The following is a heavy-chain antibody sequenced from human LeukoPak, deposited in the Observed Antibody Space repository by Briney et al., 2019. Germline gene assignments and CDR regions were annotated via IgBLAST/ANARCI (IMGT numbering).Heavy chain of an antibody. V-gene: IGHV4-38-2*01. CDR2: IYHSGST. J-gene: IGHJ6*03. CDR3: ARCIAVADSYYMDV. Sequence: SETLSLTCAVSGYSISSGYYWGWIRQPPGKGLEWIGSIYHSGSTYYNPSLKSRVTISVDTSKNQFSLKLSSVTAADTAVYYCARCIAVADSYYMDVWGKGNTVTVSS. D-gene: IGHD6-19*01. CDR1: GYSISSGYY.